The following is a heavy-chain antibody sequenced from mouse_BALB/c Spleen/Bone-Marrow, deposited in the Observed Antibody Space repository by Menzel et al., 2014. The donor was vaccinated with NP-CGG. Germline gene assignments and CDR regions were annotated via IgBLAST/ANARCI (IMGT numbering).Heavy chain of an antibody. J-gene: IGHJ2*01. D-gene: IGHD2-14*01. CDR2: INPGSGGT. CDR3: ARGDYRSYYFDY. Sequence: QVHVKQSGAELVRPGTSVKVPCKASGYAFTNYLIEWVKQRPGQGLEWIGVINPGSGGTNYNEKFKGKATLTADKSSSTAYMQLSSLTSDDSAVYFCARGDYRSYYFDYWGQGTTLTVSS. CDR1: GYAFTNYL. V-gene: IGHV1-54*01.